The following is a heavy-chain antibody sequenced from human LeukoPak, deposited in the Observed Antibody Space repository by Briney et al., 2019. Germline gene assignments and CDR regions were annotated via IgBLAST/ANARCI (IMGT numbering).Heavy chain of an antibody. CDR1: GFTFSNYA. CDR3: ARDLWDH. CDR2: ISSTGNFI. Sequence: GGSLRLSCAASGFTFSNYAMIWVRQAPGKGLEWVSSISSTGNFIYYADPLKGRFTVSRDNAKNSQYLQLNSLRAEDTAVYYCARDLWDHWGQGTLVTVSS. V-gene: IGHV3-21*01. J-gene: IGHJ4*02.